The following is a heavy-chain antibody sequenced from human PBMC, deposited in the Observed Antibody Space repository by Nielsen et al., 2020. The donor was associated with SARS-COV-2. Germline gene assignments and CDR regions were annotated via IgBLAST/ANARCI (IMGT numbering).Heavy chain of an antibody. J-gene: IGHJ6*02. Sequence: ASVKVSCKASGYTFTSYAMNWVRQAPGQGLEWMGWINTNTGNPTYAQGFTGRFVFSLDTSVSTAYLQISSLKAEDTAVYYCARFLFPWLGSYYYGMDVWGQGTTVTVSS. CDR3: ARFLFPWLGSYYYGMDV. V-gene: IGHV7-4-1*02. CDR2: INTNTGNP. D-gene: IGHD6-19*01. CDR1: GYTFTSYA.